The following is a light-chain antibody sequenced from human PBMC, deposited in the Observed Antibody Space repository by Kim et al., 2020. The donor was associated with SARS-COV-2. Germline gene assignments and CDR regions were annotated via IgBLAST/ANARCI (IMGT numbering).Light chain of an antibody. CDR3: QQHTDWPLT. V-gene: IGKV3-15*01. CDR2: GAS. J-gene: IGKJ4*01. Sequence: SPGERATLSCRASRPIRNNCLVWYQQKPGQAPRLLMYGASTRATAIPARFSGSGSGTEFTLTISSLQSEDSAIYYCQQHTDWPLTFGGGTKVDIK. CDR1: RPIRNNC.